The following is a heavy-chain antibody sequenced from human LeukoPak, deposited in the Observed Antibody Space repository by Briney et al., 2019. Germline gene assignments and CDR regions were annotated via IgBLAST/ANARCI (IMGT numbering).Heavy chain of an antibody. Sequence: PSETLSLTCTVSGGSISSSRYYWGWIRQPPGKGLEWIGSIHYSGSTNYNPSLKSRVTISVDTSKNQFSLKLSAVTAADTAVYYCARHEFDSGSLPYFDYWGQGILVTVSS. J-gene: IGHJ4*02. CDR3: ARHEFDSGSLPYFDY. CDR1: GGSISSSRYY. D-gene: IGHD3-10*01. CDR2: IHYSGST. V-gene: IGHV4-39*01.